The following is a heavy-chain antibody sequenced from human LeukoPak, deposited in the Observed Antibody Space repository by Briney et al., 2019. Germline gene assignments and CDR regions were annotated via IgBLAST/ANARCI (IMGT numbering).Heavy chain of an antibody. CDR3: ARHGASGYSSSWLNY. CDR2: ISGSGGST. V-gene: IGHV3-23*01. CDR1: GSTFSSYA. J-gene: IGHJ4*02. Sequence: GGSLRLSCAASGSTFSSYAMSWVRQAPGKGLEWVSAISGSGGSTYYADSVKGRFTISRDNSKNTLYVQMNSLRAEDTAVYYCARHGASGYSSSWLNYWAQGTLVTVSS. D-gene: IGHD6-13*01.